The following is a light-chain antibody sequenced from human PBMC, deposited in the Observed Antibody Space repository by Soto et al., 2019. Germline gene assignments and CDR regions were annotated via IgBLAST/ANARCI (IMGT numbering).Light chain of an antibody. CDR1: QDISNY. J-gene: IGKJ3*01. CDR3: HQYDNRPLT. CDR2: DAS. Sequence: DIQMTQSPSSLSASVGDRVTITCQASQDISNYLNWYQQKPGKAPKLLIYDASNLETGVPSRFRGSGSVTDFTFAISSLQPKDIATYYCHQYDNRPLTFGPGTKVDIK. V-gene: IGKV1-33*01.